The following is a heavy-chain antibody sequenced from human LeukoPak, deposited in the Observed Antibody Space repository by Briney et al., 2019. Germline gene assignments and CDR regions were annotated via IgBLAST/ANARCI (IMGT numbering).Heavy chain of an antibody. J-gene: IGHJ4*02. CDR3: ARIRGSGYDFADDY. V-gene: IGHV3-21*01. CDR1: AFTFSSYS. Sequence: GGSLRLSCAASAFTFSSYSMNWVRQAPGKGLEWVSFISTSSSYIYYADSVKGRFTISRDNAKNSLYLQMNSLRAEDTAVYYCARIRGSGYDFADDYWGQGTLVTVSS. D-gene: IGHD5-12*01. CDR2: ISTSSSYI.